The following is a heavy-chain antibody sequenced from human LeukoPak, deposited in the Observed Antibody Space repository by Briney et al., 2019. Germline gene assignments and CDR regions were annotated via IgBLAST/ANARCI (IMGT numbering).Heavy chain of an antibody. V-gene: IGHV4-34*01. Sequence: SETRSLTCAVYGGSFTGYYWNWIRQPPGKGLEWIGEINHSGSTNYNPSLKSRVTISVDTSKNQFSLKLSSVTAADTAVYYCARFSWWELLDYWGQGTLVTVSS. CDR2: INHSGST. CDR3: ARFSWWELLDY. J-gene: IGHJ4*02. D-gene: IGHD1-26*01. CDR1: GGSFTGYY.